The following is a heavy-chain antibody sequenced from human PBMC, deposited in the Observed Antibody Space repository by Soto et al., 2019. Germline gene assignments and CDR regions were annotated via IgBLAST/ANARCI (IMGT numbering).Heavy chain of an antibody. D-gene: IGHD3-22*01. J-gene: IGHJ6*02. CDR1: VLTFSIYV. Sequence: LILSWAVSVLTFSIYVMHLVRQAPGKGLEWVAFILYYGSNKYYADSVKGRFTISRDNSKNTLYLQMNSLIAEDTAVYYCARDHEDSSGYYGMDVWGQGTTVTVSS. V-gene: IGHV3-33*01. CDR2: ILYYGSNK. CDR3: ARDHEDSSGYYGMDV.